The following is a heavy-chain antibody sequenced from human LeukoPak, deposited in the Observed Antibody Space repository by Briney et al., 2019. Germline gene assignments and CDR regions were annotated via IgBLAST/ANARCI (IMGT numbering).Heavy chain of an antibody. CDR2: ISSSSSYI. CDR3: ARDLYSSGWYNLMSTWFDY. CDR1: GFTFSSYS. V-gene: IGHV3-21*01. J-gene: IGHJ4*02. D-gene: IGHD6-19*01. Sequence: PGGSLRLSCAASGFTFSSYSMNWVRQAPGKGLEWVSSISSSSSYIYYADSVKGRFTISRDNAKNSLYLQMNSLRAEDTAVYYCARDLYSSGWYNLMSTWFDYWGQGTLVTVSS.